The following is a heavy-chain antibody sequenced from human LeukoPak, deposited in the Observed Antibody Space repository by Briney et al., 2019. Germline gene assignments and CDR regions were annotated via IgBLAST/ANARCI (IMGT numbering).Heavy chain of an antibody. V-gene: IGHV3-23*01. Sequence: GGSLRLSCAASGFTFSSYAMSWVRQAPGKGLEWVSAISGSGGSTYYADSVKGRFTISRDSSKNTLYLQMNSLRAEDTAVYYCAKDHPPYYYDSSGLSVDYWGQGTLVTVSS. CDR3: AKDHPPYYYDSSGLSVDY. CDR2: ISGSGGST. D-gene: IGHD3-22*01. J-gene: IGHJ4*02. CDR1: GFTFSSYA.